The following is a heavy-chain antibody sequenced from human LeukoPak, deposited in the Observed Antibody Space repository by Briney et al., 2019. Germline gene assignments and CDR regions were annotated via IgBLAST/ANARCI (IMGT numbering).Heavy chain of an antibody. CDR3: ARASVRGVSWFDP. CDR1: GGSISSYY. V-gene: IGHV4-59*01. D-gene: IGHD3-10*02. J-gene: IGHJ5*02. Sequence: SETLSLTCTVSGGSISSYYWSWIRQPPGKGLEWIGYIYYSGSTNYNPSLKSRVTISVDTSKNQFSLKLSSVTAADTAVYYYARASVRGVSWFDPWGQGTLVTVPS. CDR2: IYYSGST.